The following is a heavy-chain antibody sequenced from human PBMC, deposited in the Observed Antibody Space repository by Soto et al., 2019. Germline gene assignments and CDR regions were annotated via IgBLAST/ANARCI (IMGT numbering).Heavy chain of an antibody. Sequence: QVQLQESGPGLVKPSETLSLTCTVSGGSISSYYWSWIRQPPGKGLEWIGYIYYSGSTTYNPSLKRXXTXSXXTSKNQFSLKLSSVTAADTAVYYCACYRGSGTLDYWGQGTLVTVSS. D-gene: IGHD3-16*02. J-gene: IGHJ4*02. CDR1: GGSISSYY. V-gene: IGHV4-59*01. CDR2: IYYSGST. CDR3: ACYRGSGTLDY.